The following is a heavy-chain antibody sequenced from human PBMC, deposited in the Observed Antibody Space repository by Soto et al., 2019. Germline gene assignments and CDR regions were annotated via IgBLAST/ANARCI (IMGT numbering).Heavy chain of an antibody. D-gene: IGHD3-22*01. Sequence: ASVKVSCKASGYTFTSYGISWVRQAPGQGLEWMGWISAYNGNTNYAQKLQGRVTMTTDTSTGTAYMELRSLRSDDTAVYYCARDSGLHYDSSGYYYGAEYFQHWGQGTLVTVSS. CDR3: ARDSGLHYDSSGYYYGAEYFQH. J-gene: IGHJ1*01. V-gene: IGHV1-18*01. CDR1: GYTFTSYG. CDR2: ISAYNGNT.